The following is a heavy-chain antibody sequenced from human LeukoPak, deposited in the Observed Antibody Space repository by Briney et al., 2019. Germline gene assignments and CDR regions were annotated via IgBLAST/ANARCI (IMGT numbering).Heavy chain of an antibody. Sequence: GGSLRLSCAASGFTFSSYDMHWVRQATGKGLEWVSAIGTAGDTYYPGSVKGRFTISRENAKNSLYLQMNSLRAGDTAVYYCARAPGRDYGALDYWGQGTLVTVSS. V-gene: IGHV3-13*01. J-gene: IGHJ4*02. CDR1: GFTFSSYD. CDR2: IGTAGDT. CDR3: ARAPGRDYGALDY. D-gene: IGHD4-17*01.